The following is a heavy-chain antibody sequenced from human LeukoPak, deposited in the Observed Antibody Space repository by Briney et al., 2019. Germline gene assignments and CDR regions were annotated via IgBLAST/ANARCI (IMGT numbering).Heavy chain of an antibody. CDR3: ARDRVMSYYDSSGYYYLGY. J-gene: IGHJ4*02. CDR1: GGTFSCYA. V-gene: IGHV1-69*13. Sequence: GASVKVSCKASGGTFSCYAISWVRQAPGQGLEWMGGIIPIFGTANYAQKFQGRVTITADESTSTAYMELSSLRSEDTAVYYCARDRVMSYYDSSGYYYLGYWGQGTLVTVSS. CDR2: IIPIFGTA. D-gene: IGHD3-22*01.